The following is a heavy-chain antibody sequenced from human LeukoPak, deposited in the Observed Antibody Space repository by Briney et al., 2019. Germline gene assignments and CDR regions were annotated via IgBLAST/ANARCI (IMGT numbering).Heavy chain of an antibody. Sequence: PSETLSLTCTVSGGSISSYYWSWIRQPPGKGLEWIGYIYYSGSTNYNPSLKSRVTISVDTSKNQFSLKLSSVTAADTAVYYCASGIRSGSYPSYYYYYMDVWGKGTTVTVSS. D-gene: IGHD3-10*01. J-gene: IGHJ6*03. CDR1: GGSISSYY. V-gene: IGHV4-59*01. CDR2: IYYSGST. CDR3: ASGIRSGSYPSYYYYYMDV.